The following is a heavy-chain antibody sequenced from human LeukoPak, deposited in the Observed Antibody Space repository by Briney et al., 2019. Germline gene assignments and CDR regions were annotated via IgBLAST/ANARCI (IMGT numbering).Heavy chain of an antibody. J-gene: IGHJ4*02. CDR3: AKAPTLTGYWVFDY. Sequence: GRSLRLSCAASGFTFSSYGMHWVRQAPGKGLEWVAVISYDGSNKYYADSVKGRFTISRDNSKNTLYLQMNSLRAEDTAVYYCAKAPTLTGYWVFDYWGQGTLVTVSS. D-gene: IGHD3-9*01. CDR1: GFTFSSYG. CDR2: ISYDGSNK. V-gene: IGHV3-30*18.